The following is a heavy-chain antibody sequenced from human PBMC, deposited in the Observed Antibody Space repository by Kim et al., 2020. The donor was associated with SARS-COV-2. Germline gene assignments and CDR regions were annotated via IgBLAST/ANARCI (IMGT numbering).Heavy chain of an antibody. Sequence: SETLSLTCAVYGGSFSGYYWRWIRQPPGKGLEWIGEINHSGSTNYNPSLKSRVTISVDTSKNQFSLKLSSVTAADTAVYYCAVADYDSWSGYYKSFDYWGKGTRVTVSS. V-gene: IGHV4-34*01. CDR2: INHSGST. J-gene: IGHJ4*02. CDR1: GGSFSGYY. D-gene: IGHD3-3*01. CDR3: AVADYDSWSGYYKSFDY.